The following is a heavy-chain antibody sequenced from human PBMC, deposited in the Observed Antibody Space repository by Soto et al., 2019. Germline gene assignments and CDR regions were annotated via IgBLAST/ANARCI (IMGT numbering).Heavy chain of an antibody. D-gene: IGHD4-17*01. V-gene: IGHV3-73*01. Sequence: EVQLVESGGGLVQPGGSLKLSCAASGFTFSGSAMHWVRQASGKGLEWVGRIRSKANRYATAYAASVKGRFTISRDDSKNTAYLQMNSLKTEDTAVYYCTRQYSYGDRPFDYWGQGTLVTVSS. CDR2: IRSKANRYAT. J-gene: IGHJ4*02. CDR3: TRQYSYGDRPFDY. CDR1: GFTFSGSA.